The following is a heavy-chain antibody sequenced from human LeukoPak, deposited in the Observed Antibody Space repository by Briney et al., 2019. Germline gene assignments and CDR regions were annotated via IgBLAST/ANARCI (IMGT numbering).Heavy chain of an antibody. J-gene: IGHJ4*02. D-gene: IGHD6-19*01. CDR3: AREIVSAVAGNFDY. CDR1: GFNFRSYE. V-gene: IGHV3-48*03. CDR2: ISNTDETR. Sequence: GGSLRLSCAASGFNFRSYEMNWVRQAPGKGLEWASYISNTDETRTYADSVKGRFTISRDNAKNSLHLEMNSLRAEDTAVYYCAREIVSAVAGNFDYWGQGTLVTVSS.